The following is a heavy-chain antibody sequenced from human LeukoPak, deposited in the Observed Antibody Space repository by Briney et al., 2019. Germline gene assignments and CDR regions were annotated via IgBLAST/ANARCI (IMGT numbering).Heavy chain of an antibody. Sequence: PSETLSLTCAVYGGSFSGYYWSWIRQPPGKGLEWIGEINHSGSTNYNPSLKSRVTMSVDTSKNQFSLKLSSVTAADTAVYYCARLRGQLKAFDIWGQGTMVTVSS. CDR3: ARLRGQLKAFDI. D-gene: IGHD6-13*01. CDR1: GGSFSGYY. CDR2: INHSGST. J-gene: IGHJ3*02. V-gene: IGHV4-34*01.